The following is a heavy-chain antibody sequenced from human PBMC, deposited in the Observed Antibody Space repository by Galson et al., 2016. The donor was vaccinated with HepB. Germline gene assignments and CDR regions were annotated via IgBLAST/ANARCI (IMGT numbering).Heavy chain of an antibody. CDR1: GFTFSYYY. J-gene: IGHJ5*01. CDR3: ARMFPLYSSGWYVRGDGWFDS. Sequence: SLRLSCAASGFTFSYYYMSWIRQAPWKGLEWVSYISGDGRTINYADSVKGRFTISRDNAENSLYLHMNSLTGGDTAVYYCARMFPLYSSGWYVRGDGWFDSWGQGTLVTVSS. CDR2: ISGDGRTI. V-gene: IGHV3-11*01. D-gene: IGHD6-19*01.